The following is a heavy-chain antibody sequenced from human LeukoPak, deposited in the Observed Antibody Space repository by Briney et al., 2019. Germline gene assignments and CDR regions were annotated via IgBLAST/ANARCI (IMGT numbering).Heavy chain of an antibody. CDR2: ISAYNGNT. Sequence: ASVKVSCKASGYTFTSYGISWVRQAPGQGLEWMGWISAYNGNTNYAQKLQGRVTMTTDTSTSTAYMELRSLRSDDTAVYYCARDRGGWYLLGYYGMDVWGQGTTVTVSS. J-gene: IGHJ6*02. D-gene: IGHD6-19*01. V-gene: IGHV1-18*01. CDR3: ARDRGGWYLLGYYGMDV. CDR1: GYTFTSYG.